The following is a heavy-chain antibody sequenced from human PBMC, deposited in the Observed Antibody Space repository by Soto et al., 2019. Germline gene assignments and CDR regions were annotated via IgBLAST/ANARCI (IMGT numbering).Heavy chain of an antibody. J-gene: IGHJ4*02. CDR3: ARSEATALDY. CDR1: GDSMSSSNW. CDR2: AHHSGRT. V-gene: IGHV4-4*02. Sequence: QVQLQESGPGLVKPSGTLSLTCTVSGDSMSSSNWWNWVRQPPGKGLEWIGEAHHSGRTNYHPSLKSRVTISVDRSQNHFSLQMTSVTAADTAVYYCARSEATALDYWGQGTLVTVSS.